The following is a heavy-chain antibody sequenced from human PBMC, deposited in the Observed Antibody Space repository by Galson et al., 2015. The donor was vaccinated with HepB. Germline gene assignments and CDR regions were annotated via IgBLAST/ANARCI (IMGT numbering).Heavy chain of an antibody. J-gene: IGHJ5*02. D-gene: IGHD2-15*01. V-gene: IGHV1-18*01. Sequence: SVKVSCKAYGYTFSSFSITWVRQAPGQGLEWMGWISPYNRYTDFAHKLQGRVTMTADTSTSTAYMELRSLRSDDTAVYYCARGALVVVVGATQNNWFAPWGQGTLVIVSS. CDR3: ARGALVVVVGATQNNWFAP. CDR1: GYTFSSFS. CDR2: ISPYNRYT.